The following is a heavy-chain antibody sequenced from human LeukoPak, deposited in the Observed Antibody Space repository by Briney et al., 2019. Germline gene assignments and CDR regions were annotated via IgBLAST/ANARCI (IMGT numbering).Heavy chain of an antibody. V-gene: IGHV3-74*01. CDR3: ARDYDSGTYYINY. J-gene: IGHJ4*02. CDR1: GFTFSNYW. D-gene: IGHD3-10*01. CDR2: INSDGINT. Sequence: GGSLRLSCAASGFTFSNYWMHWVRQAPGKGLVWVSRINSDGINTSYADSVKGRFTISRDNAKNTLNLQMNSLRAEDTAVYYCARDYDSGTYYINYWGQGTLVTVSS.